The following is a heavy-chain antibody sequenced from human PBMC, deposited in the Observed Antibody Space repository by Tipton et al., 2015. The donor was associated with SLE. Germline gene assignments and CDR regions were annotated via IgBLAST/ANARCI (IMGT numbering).Heavy chain of an antibody. CDR1: GGSLSSYY. J-gene: IGHJ6*03. D-gene: IGHD6-19*01. Sequence: TLSLTCTVSGGSLSSYYWSWIRQPPGKGLEWIGYIYYSGSTNYNPSLKSRVTISVDTSKNQFSLKLSSVTAADTAVYYCARVYSSGWAYYYYYMDVWGKGSMVTVSS. CDR2: IYYSGST. CDR3: ARVYSSGWAYYYYYMDV. V-gene: IGHV4-59*01.